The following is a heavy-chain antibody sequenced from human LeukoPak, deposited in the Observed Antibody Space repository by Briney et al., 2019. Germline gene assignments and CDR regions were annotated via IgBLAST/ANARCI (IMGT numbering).Heavy chain of an antibody. Sequence: TTSETLSLTCTVSGGSISSYYWSWIRQPAGKGLEWIGRIYTSGSTNYNPSLKSRVTMSVDTSKNQFSLKLSSVTAADTAVYYCARVSGITMIVVLQSDAFDIWGQGTLVTVSS. CDR3: ARVSGITMIVVLQSDAFDI. J-gene: IGHJ3*02. V-gene: IGHV4-4*07. CDR2: IYTSGST. D-gene: IGHD3-22*01. CDR1: GGSISSYY.